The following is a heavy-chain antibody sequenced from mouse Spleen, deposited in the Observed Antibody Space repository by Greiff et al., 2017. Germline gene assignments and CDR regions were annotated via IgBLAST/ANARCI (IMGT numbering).Heavy chain of an antibody. V-gene: IGHV5-17*01. D-gene: IGHD2-10*01. CDR2: ISSGSSTI. Sequence: EVNVVESGGGLVKPGGSLKLSCAASGFTFSDYGMHWVRQAPEKGLEWVAYISSGSSTIYYADTVKGRFTISRDNAKNTLFLQMTSLRSEDTAMYYCAMGGLLDYYAMDYWGQGTSVTVSS. CDR3: AMGGLLDYYAMDY. J-gene: IGHJ4*01. CDR1: GFTFSDYG.